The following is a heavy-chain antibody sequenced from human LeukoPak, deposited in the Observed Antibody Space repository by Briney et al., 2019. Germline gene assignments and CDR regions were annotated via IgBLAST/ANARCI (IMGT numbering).Heavy chain of an antibody. V-gene: IGHV3-33*06. CDR3: AKDLHGGYSSDY. CDR1: GFTFSYYG. Sequence: LPGRSLRLSCAASGFTFSYYGMHWVRQAPGKGLEWMAVIWYDGSNKYYADSVKGRFTISKDNSNTTLYLQMNSLRPADTAVYYCAKDLHGGYSSDYWGQGTRVTVFS. J-gene: IGHJ4*02. CDR2: IWYDGSNK. D-gene: IGHD4-23*01.